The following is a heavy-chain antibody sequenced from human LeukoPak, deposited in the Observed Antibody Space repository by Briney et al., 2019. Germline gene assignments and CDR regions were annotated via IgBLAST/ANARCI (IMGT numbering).Heavy chain of an antibody. CDR3: AKEWLSAPYFDY. CDR2: ISWNSGSI. Sequence: GRSLRLSCAAAGFTFDDYAMHWVWQAPGKGLEWVSGISWNSGSIGYADSVKGRFTISRDNAKNSLYLQMNSLRAEDTALYYCAKEWLSAPYFDYWGQGTLVTVSS. CDR1: GFTFDDYA. V-gene: IGHV3-9*01. D-gene: IGHD3-22*01. J-gene: IGHJ4*02.